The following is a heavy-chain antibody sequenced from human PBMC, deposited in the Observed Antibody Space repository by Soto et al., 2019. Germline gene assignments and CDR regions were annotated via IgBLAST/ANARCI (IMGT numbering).Heavy chain of an antibody. Sequence: QVHLVQSGAEVKKSGSSVRVSCTASGGTFTNDAISWVRQAPGQGLEWLGRIIPFFGTPDYSQSFQGRLTITADESTGTAYMDLRSLRSDDTAVYYCAREVVTETTLGYLYFWGEGTLVTVSS. D-gene: IGHD2-21*02. J-gene: IGHJ4*02. CDR2: IIPFFGTP. V-gene: IGHV1-69*01. CDR1: GGTFTNDA. CDR3: AREVVTETTLGYLYF.